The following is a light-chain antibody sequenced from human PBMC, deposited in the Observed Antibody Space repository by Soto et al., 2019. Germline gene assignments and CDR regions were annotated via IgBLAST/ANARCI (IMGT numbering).Light chain of an antibody. CDR2: DAS. CDR3: QQRRNWPWLT. J-gene: IGKJ4*01. CDR1: QSVSDQ. V-gene: IGKV3-11*01. Sequence: EIVLTQSPATLSLSPGERATLSCRTSQSVSDQLAWFQQKPGQAPRLLIYDASNRATGIPDRFSGSGYGTDFTLTISSLEPEYVAVYYCQQRRNWPWLTFGGGTKVEI.